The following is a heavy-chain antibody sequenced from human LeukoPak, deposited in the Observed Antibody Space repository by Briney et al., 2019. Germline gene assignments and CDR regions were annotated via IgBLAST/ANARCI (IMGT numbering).Heavy chain of an antibody. CDR1: GGSIGSYY. V-gene: IGHV4-4*07. D-gene: IGHD3-3*01. Sequence: PSETLSLTCTVSGGSIGSYYWSWIRQPAGKGLEWIGRIYTSGSTNYNPSLKSRVTMSVDTSKNQFSLKLSSVTAADTAVYYCARDRTIFGVAPNWFDPWGQGTLVTVSS. CDR3: ARDRTIFGVAPNWFDP. J-gene: IGHJ5*02. CDR2: IYTSGST.